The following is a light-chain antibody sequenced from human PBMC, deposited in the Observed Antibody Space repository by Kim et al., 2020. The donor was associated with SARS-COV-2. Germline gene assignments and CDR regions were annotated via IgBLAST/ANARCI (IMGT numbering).Light chain of an antibody. Sequence: VMTQSPSTLSVSPGERATLSCRASQTVTINVAWYQHKPGQAPRLLIYGASTRATGLPARFSGSGSGTEFTLTIMSLQSEDFAVYYCQQYQFWPYTFGQGPELGI. CDR3: QQYQFWPYT. J-gene: IGKJ2*01. CDR2: GAS. CDR1: QTVTIN. V-gene: IGKV3-15*01.